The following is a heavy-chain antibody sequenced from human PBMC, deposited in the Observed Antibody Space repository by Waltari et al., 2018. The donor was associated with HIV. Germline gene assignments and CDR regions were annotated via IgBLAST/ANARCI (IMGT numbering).Heavy chain of an antibody. CDR2: INQDATKK. D-gene: IGHD1-26*01. V-gene: IGHV3-7*01. J-gene: IGHJ6*02. Sequence: EALLVESGGGVVEPGGSLTLACERSKFRFCRYWMVRVRRASGKGLEWVANINQDATKKNYANSVKGRFSVSRDNGKYSVFLEMNRLRVQDTAVYFCARADQWGIFLDSYYGLDVWGRGTTVIVSS. CDR3: ARADQWGIFLDSYYGLDV. CDR1: KFRFCRYW.